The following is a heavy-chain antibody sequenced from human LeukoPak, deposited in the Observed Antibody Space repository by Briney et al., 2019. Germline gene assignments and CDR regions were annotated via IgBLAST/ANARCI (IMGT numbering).Heavy chain of an antibody. D-gene: IGHD2-2*01. V-gene: IGHV3-7*01. Sequence: GGSLRLSCAASGFTFSSYAMSWVRQAPGKGLEWAANIKQDGSEKYYVDSVRGRFTISRDNAKISLYLQMNSLRAEDTAVYYCATYSSSNAREFQYWGQGTLVTVSS. CDR1: GFTFSSYA. J-gene: IGHJ1*01. CDR3: ATYSSSNAREFQY. CDR2: IKQDGSEK.